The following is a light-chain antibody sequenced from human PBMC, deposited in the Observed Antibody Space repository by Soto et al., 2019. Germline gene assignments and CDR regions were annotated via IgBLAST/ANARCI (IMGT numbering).Light chain of an antibody. CDR1: SSDVGGYDF. V-gene: IGLV2-14*01. J-gene: IGLJ1*01. CDR2: EVS. CDR3: SSYGSSGTSV. Sequence: QSALPQPASVAGSPGQSITISCAGTSSDVGGYDFVSWYQHHPARAPKLLIYEVSGRPSGVSYRFSGCKSGNTASLIISGLQSEDEAYYHCSSYGSSGTSVFGTGTKLAAL.